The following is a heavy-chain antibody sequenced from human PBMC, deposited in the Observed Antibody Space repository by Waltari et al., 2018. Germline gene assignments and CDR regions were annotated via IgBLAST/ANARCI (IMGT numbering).Heavy chain of an antibody. CDR1: GGSISSYY. CDR3: ARGEAVAFDY. D-gene: IGHD6-19*01. V-gene: IGHV4-59*01. J-gene: IGHJ4*02. CDR2: IDYSGST. Sequence: QVQLQESGPGLVKPSATLSLTCTVSGGSISSYYWRWSRQPPGKGLDWIGYIDYSGSTNYNTPLKSRVTISVDTSKNQFSLKLSSVTAADTAVYYCARGEAVAFDYWGQGTLVTVSS.